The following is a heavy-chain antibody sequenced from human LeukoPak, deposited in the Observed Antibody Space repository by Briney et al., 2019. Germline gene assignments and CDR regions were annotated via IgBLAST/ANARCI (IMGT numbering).Heavy chain of an antibody. CDR2: IYPGDSDT. J-gene: IGHJ4*02. V-gene: IGHV5-51*01. CDR1: GYSFTSYW. CDR3: ARHYYDYVWGSYGIDY. D-gene: IGHD3-16*01. Sequence: GESLKISCKSSGYSFTSYWIGWVRQMPGKGLEWMGIIYPGDSDTRYSPSFQGQVTISADKSISTAYLQWSSLKASDTAMYYCARHYYDYVWGSYGIDYWGQGTLVTVSS.